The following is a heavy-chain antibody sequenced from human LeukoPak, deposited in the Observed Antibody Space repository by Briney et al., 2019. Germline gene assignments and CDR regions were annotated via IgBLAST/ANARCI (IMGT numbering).Heavy chain of an antibody. CDR1: GYTFTSYD. V-gene: IGHV1-8*03. CDR3: ARALYSSSSDLGYYYYHMDV. CDR2: MNPNSGNT. J-gene: IGHJ6*03. D-gene: IGHD6-6*01. Sequence: ASVKVSCKASGYTFTSYDINWVRQATGQGLEWMGWMNPNSGNTGYAQKFQGRVTITRNTSISTAYMELSSLRSEDTAVYYCARALYSSSSDLGYYYYHMDVWGKGTTVTVSS.